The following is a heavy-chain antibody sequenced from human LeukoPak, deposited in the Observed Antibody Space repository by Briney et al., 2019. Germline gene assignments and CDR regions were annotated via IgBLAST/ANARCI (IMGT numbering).Heavy chain of an antibody. CDR2: ISSSSSYI. D-gene: IGHD3-22*01. CDR1: GFTFSSYS. J-gene: IGHJ3*02. V-gene: IGHV3-21*01. Sequence: GGSLRLSCAASGFTFSSYSMSWVRQAPGKGLEWVSSISSSSSYIYYADSVKGRFTISRDNAKNSLYLRMNSLRAEDTAEYYCARADSSGYYWQDAFDIWGQGTMVTVSS. CDR3: ARADSSGYYWQDAFDI.